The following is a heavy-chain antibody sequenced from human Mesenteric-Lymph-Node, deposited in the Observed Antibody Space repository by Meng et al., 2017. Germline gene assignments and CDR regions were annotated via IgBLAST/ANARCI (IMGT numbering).Heavy chain of an antibody. Sequence: QVQLQESGPGLVKPSQTLSLTCTVSGGSINSDSYYWSWIRQHPGKGLEWIGYIYYTGSTFYNPSLKSRVTISVDTSKNQFSLNLSSVTAADTAVYFCARTNYGDYNWFDPWGQGTLVTVSS. V-gene: IGHV4-31*03. CDR1: GGSINSDSYY. D-gene: IGHD4-17*01. CDR3: ARTNYGDYNWFDP. J-gene: IGHJ5*02. CDR2: IYYTGST.